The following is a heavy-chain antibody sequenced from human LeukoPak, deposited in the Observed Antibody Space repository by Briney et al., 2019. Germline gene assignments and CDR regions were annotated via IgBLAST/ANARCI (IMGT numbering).Heavy chain of an antibody. CDR2: IRSKANSYAT. J-gene: IGHJ5*02. V-gene: IGHV3-73*01. CDR1: GFTFSGSA. Sequence: GGSLRLSCAASGFTFSGSATHWVRQASGKGLEWVGRIRSKANSYATAYAASVKGRFTISRDDSKNTAYLQMNSLKTEDTAVYYCTRLFAGNWFDPWGQGILVTVSS. CDR3: TRLFAGNWFDP.